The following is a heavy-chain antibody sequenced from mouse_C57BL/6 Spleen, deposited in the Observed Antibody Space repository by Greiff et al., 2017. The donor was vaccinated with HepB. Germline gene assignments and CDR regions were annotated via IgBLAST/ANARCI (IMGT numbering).Heavy chain of an antibody. D-gene: IGHD4-1*02. J-gene: IGHJ3*01. CDR1: GFTFSDYG. V-gene: IGHV5-17*01. Sequence: EVMLVESGGGLVKPGGSLKLSCAASGFTFSDYGMHWVRQAPEKGLEWVAYISSGSSTIYYADTVKGRFTISSDNAKNTLFLQMTSLMSEDTAMYYAATGQLAPRAYWGQGTLVTVSA. CDR2: ISSGSSTI. CDR3: ATGQLAPRAY.